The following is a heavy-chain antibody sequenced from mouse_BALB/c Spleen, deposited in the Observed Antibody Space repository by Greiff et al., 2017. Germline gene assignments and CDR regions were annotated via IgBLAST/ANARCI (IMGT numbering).Heavy chain of an antibody. Sequence: GYTFTSYWMHWVKQRPGQGLEWIGYINPSTGYTEYNQKFKDKATLTADKSSSTAYMQLSSLTSEDSAVYYCARCYYNYFDYWGQGTTLTVSS. CDR3: ARCYYNYFDY. J-gene: IGHJ2*01. V-gene: IGHV1-4*01. CDR1: GYTFTSYW. D-gene: IGHD2-3*01. CDR2: INPSTGYT.